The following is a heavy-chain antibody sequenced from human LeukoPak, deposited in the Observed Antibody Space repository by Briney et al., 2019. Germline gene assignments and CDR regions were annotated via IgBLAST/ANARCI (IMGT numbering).Heavy chain of an antibody. CDR2: INPSGGST. CDR1: GYTFTSYY. Sequence: GASVKVSCKASGYTFTSYYMHWVRQAPGQGLEWMGIINPSGGSTSYAQKFQGRVTITADKSTSTAYMELSSLRSEDTAVYYCATSANTDYYDSSGYYYRWGQGTLVTVSS. D-gene: IGHD3-22*01. J-gene: IGHJ5*02. CDR3: ATSANTDYYDSSGYYYR. V-gene: IGHV1-46*01.